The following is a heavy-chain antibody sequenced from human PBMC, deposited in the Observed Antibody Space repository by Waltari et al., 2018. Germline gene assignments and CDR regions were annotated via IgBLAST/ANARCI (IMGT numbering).Heavy chain of an antibody. CDR3: ARGVPQGYNWFDP. CDR2: ISSMGSTI. J-gene: IGHJ5*02. CDR1: GFTFSSYE. Sequence: EVQLVESGGGLVQPGGSLRLSCAASGFTFSSYEMNWVSQAPGKGLEWVAYISSMGSTIYYTDSVKGRFTISRDNAKNSLYLQMNSLRAEDTAVYYCARGVPQGYNWFDPWGQGTLVTVSS. V-gene: IGHV3-48*03. D-gene: IGHD2-8*01.